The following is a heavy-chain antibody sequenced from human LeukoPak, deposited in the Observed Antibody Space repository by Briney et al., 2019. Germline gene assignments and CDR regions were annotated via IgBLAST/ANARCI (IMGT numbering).Heavy chain of an antibody. CDR1: GYSFTSYW. Sequence: GESLKISCKASGYSFTSYWIGWVRQRPGKGLEWMGITYPDDSETRYSPSFQGQVTISADKSITTAYLQWSSLKASDTAIYYCARTVSPAVTFFDHWGQGTLVTVSS. V-gene: IGHV5-51*01. CDR3: ARTVSPAVTFFDH. D-gene: IGHD4-17*01. CDR2: TYPDDSET. J-gene: IGHJ4*02.